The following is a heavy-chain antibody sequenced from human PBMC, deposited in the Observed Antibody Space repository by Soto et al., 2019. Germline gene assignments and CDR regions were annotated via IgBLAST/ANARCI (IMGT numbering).Heavy chain of an antibody. V-gene: IGHV1-3*01. CDR1: GYTFTSYA. Sequence: ASVKVSCKASGYTFTSYAMHWVRQAPGRRLEWMGWINAGNGNTKYSQKFQGRVTITRDTSASTAYMELRSLRSDDTAVYYCARDGRNYDYVWGSYPFADYWGQGTLVTVSS. J-gene: IGHJ4*02. CDR2: INAGNGNT. D-gene: IGHD3-16*02. CDR3: ARDGRNYDYVWGSYPFADY.